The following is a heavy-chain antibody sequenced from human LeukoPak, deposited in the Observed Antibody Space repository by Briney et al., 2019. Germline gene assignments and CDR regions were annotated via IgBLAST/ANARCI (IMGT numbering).Heavy chain of an antibody. D-gene: IGHD4-23*01. V-gene: IGHV1-2*02. CDR1: GYTFTGYY. CDR2: INPNSGDT. Sequence: ASVKVSCKASGYTFTGYYMHSVRQAPGQGLEWMGWINPNSGDTNYAQKFQGRVTMTRDTSISTASMELSRLRSDDTAVYFCARDGYGCNSFDYWGQGTFDTVSS. J-gene: IGHJ4*02. CDR3: ARDGYGCNSFDY.